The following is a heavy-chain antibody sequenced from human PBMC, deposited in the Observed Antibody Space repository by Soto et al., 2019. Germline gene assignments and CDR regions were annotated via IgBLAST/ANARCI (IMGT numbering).Heavy chain of an antibody. V-gene: IGHV4-39*01. D-gene: IGHD6-19*01. J-gene: IGHJ4*02. CDR2: IYYSGST. CDR1: GGSISSSSYY. Sequence: QLQLQESGPGLVKPSETLSLTCTVSGGSISSSSYYWGWIRQPPGKGLEWIGSIYYSGSTYYNPSLKSRVTISVDTSKNQFSLKLSSVTAADTAVYYCARQGIAVAGTRYEKGGFDYWGQGTLVTVSS. CDR3: ARQGIAVAGTRYEKGGFDY.